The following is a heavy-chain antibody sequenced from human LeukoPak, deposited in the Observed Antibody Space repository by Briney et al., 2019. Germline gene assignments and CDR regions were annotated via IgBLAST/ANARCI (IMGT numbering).Heavy chain of an antibody. Sequence: PGGSLRLSCAASGFTFSSYWMSWVRQAPGKGLEWVANIKQDGSEKYYVDSVKGRFTISRDNAKNSLYLQMNSLRAEDTAVYYCARELSGSPHAFDIWGQGIMVTVSS. D-gene: IGHD1-26*01. CDR2: IKQDGSEK. CDR3: ARELSGSPHAFDI. V-gene: IGHV3-7*01. CDR1: GFTFSSYW. J-gene: IGHJ3*02.